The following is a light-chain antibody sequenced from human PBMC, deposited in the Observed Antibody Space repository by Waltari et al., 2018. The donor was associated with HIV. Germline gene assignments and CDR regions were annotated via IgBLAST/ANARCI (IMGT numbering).Light chain of an antibody. Sequence: SYVLTQPPSVSMAPGKTARITCGGYNIGSKSVHWYQQKPGQAPVLVIYDDSHRPSGIPERFSGSNSGNTATLTISRVEAGDEADYYCQVWDSGIVVFGGGTKVTVL. J-gene: IGLJ2*01. V-gene: IGLV3-21*04. CDR3: QVWDSGIVV. CDR2: DDS. CDR1: NIGSKS.